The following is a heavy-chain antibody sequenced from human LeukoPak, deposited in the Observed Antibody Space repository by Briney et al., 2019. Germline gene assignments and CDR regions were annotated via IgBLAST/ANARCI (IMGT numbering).Heavy chain of an antibody. CDR3: ARRGHYYGSGSSDFDY. V-gene: IGHV3-7*01. CDR1: GFTFSSYS. CDR2: IKQDGSEK. J-gene: IGHJ4*02. D-gene: IGHD3-10*01. Sequence: GGSLRLSCAASGFTFSSYSMNWVRQAPGKGLEWVANIKQDGSEKYYVDSVKGRFTISRDNAKNSLYLQMNSLRAEDTAVYYCARRGHYYGSGSSDFDYWGQGTLVTVSS.